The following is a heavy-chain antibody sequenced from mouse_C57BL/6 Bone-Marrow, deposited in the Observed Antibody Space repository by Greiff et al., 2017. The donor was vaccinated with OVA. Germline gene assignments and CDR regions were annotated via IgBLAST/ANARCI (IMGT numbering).Heavy chain of an antibody. Sequence: QVQLQQSGAELARPGASVKLSCKASGYNFTSYGISWVKQRTGQGLEWIGEIYPRSGNTYYNEKFKGKATLTADKSSSTAYMELRSLTSEDPAVYVCARSRYGNPFAYWGQGTLVTVSA. CDR2: IYPRSGNT. D-gene: IGHD2-10*02. CDR3: ARSRYGNPFAY. V-gene: IGHV1-81*01. CDR1: GYNFTSYG. J-gene: IGHJ3*01.